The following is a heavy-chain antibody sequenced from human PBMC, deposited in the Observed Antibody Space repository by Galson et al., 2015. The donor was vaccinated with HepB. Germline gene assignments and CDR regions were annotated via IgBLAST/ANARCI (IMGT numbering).Heavy chain of an antibody. Sequence: CAISGDSVSSNSAAWNWIRQSPSRGLEWPGRTYYGSKWYYDYAVSVRSRITINPDISRNQFSLQLYSVTPEDTAVYYCARNVYYDTSGYYYKPGWVDPWGQGTLVTVSS. CDR2: TYYGSKWYY. J-gene: IGHJ5*02. CDR1: GDSVSSNSAA. V-gene: IGHV6-1*01. D-gene: IGHD3-22*01. CDR3: ARNVYYDTSGYYYKPGWVDP.